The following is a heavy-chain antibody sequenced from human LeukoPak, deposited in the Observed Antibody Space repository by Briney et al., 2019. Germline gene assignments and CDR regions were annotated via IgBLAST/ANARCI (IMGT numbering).Heavy chain of an antibody. CDR3: ARGDYDSGRYYIT. Sequence: GASVKVSCKASGYTFTSYDINWVRQATGQGLEWMGWMNPNSGITGYAQKFQDRVTMTRNTSISTAYMELSSLRSDDTAVYYCARGDYDSGRYYITWGRGTLVTVSS. CDR2: MNPNSGIT. J-gene: IGHJ4*02. D-gene: IGHD3-22*01. CDR1: GYTFTSYD. V-gene: IGHV1-8*01.